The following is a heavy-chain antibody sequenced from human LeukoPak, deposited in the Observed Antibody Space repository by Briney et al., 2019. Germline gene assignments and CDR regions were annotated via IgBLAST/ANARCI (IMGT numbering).Heavy chain of an antibody. Sequence: TLSLTCTVSGGSISSGSYYWSWIRQPAGKGLEWIGRIYIHGTSSYNPSLNSRVTISADTSKNQFSLKLYSVTSADTAVYYCARGYWFYFDYWGQGTLVTVSS. J-gene: IGHJ4*02. D-gene: IGHD2-8*02. CDR2: IYIHGTS. CDR3: ARGYWFYFDY. CDR1: GGSISSGSYY. V-gene: IGHV4-61*02.